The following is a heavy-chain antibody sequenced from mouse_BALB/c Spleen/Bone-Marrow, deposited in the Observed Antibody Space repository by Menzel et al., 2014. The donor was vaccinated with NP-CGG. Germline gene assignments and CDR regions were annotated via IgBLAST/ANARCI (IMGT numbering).Heavy chain of an antibody. CDR1: GYTFTSYW. Sequence: QGQLKQSGPELVRPGTSVKMSCKASGYTFTSYWMHWVKQRPGQGLEWIGMIDPSNSETRLNQKLKDKATFNVDKFSNTAFMQRSSLASEDSAVYYLSRRTLAMDFFGQGTSVTVYS. V-gene: IGHV1-59*01. CDR2: IDPSNSET. CDR3: SRRTLAMDF. J-gene: IGHJ4*01.